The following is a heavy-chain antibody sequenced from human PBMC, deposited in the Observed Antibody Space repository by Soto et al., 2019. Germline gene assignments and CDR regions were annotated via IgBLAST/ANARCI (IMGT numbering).Heavy chain of an antibody. Sequence: EVHLVESGGGLVQPGGSLRLSCAASGFTVSSKYMSWVRQAPGKGLEWVSLIQSGGPTYYANSVKGRFTISRDTSENTLHLQMDSMSAEDTAVYYCARDDVLCDGGRCYGVTLDVWGKGTTVTVSS. V-gene: IGHV3-66*01. CDR1: GFTVSSKY. J-gene: IGHJ6*04. CDR3: ARDDVLCDGGRCYGVTLDV. D-gene: IGHD2-15*01. CDR2: IQSGGPT.